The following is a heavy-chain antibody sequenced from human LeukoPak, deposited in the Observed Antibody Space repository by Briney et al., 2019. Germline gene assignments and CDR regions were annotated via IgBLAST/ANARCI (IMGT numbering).Heavy chain of an antibody. CDR1: GNTFTSYD. Sequence: ASVKVSCKASGNTFTSYDINWVRQATGQGLEWMGWMNPKSGNTGYAQKFQGRVTMTRNTSISTAYMELRGLRSEDTAVYYCARGGSVVEPAGWFDPWGQGTLVTVSS. D-gene: IGHD2-2*01. V-gene: IGHV1-8*01. CDR2: MNPKSGNT. J-gene: IGHJ5*02. CDR3: ARGGSVVEPAGWFDP.